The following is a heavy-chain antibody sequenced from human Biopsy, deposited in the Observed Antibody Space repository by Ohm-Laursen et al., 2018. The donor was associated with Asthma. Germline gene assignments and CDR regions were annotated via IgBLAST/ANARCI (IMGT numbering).Heavy chain of an antibody. Sequence: SVKVSCNASGGMFGNYAISWVRQAPGLGLEWMGGIIPIFGTSNYAQKFQGRVTFTADESTSSAYMELSSLRFDDTAIYYCARPSPNRDILYYYYHMDVWGQGTTVIVSS. CDR2: IIPIFGTS. J-gene: IGHJ6*02. CDR1: GGMFGNYA. CDR3: ARPSPNRDILYYYYHMDV. V-gene: IGHV1-69*13. D-gene: IGHD3-3*02.